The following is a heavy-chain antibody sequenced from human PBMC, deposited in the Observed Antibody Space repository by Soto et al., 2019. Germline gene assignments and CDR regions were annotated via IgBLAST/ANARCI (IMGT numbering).Heavy chain of an antibody. V-gene: IGHV4-59*01. Sequence: QVQLQESGPGLVKPSETLSLTCTVSGASISSYFWSWIRQPPGEGLEWIGYIYYSGSTNYNPSLKCRVTISVDTSKNQFSLKLSAVTAADTVVYYCARYNWGAMGAFVIWGQGKMVTVSS. CDR1: GASISSYF. CDR3: ARYNWGAMGAFVI. CDR2: IYYSGST. D-gene: IGHD1-1*01. J-gene: IGHJ3*02.